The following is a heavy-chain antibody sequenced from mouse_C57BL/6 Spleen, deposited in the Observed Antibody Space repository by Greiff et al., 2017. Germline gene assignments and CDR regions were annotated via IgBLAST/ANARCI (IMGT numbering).Heavy chain of an antibody. CDR2: IDPETGGT. CDR3: TRGDTTVEAFDY. CDR1: GYTFTDYE. D-gene: IGHD1-1*01. J-gene: IGHJ2*01. Sequence: VQLQQSGAELVRPGASVTLSCTASGYTFTDYEMHWVKQTPVHGLEWIGPIDPETGGTAYNQKFKGKAILTADKSSSTAYMELRSLTSEDSAVYYCTRGDTTVEAFDYWGQGTTLTVSS. V-gene: IGHV1-15*01.